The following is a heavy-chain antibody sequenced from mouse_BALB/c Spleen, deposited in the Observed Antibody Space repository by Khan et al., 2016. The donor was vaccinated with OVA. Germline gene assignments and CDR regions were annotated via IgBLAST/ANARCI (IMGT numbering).Heavy chain of an antibody. Sequence: VQLQQSGAELAKPGASVKMSCKASGYTFINYWILWIKQRPGQGLEWIGYINPSTGYTEYNQNFKDKATLTADKSSSTAYMQLSSLTSEASTGYYCARRGLRWDFDYWGQGTTLTVSS. CDR1: GYTFINYW. J-gene: IGHJ2*01. D-gene: IGHD1-1*01. CDR2: INPSTGYT. V-gene: IGHV1-7*01. CDR3: ARRGLRWDFDY.